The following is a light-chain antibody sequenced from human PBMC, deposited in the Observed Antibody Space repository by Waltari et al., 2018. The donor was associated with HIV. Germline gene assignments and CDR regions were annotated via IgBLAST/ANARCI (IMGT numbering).Light chain of an antibody. Sequence: STLTQPASVPGSPGQSIPISCTGPASNLGTYKLLSWFQQVPDKAPKLIIYEGTKRPSVISSRFSASKFDNTASLTISGLQVEDEATYFCSSYAGSPDWIFGGGTKVTVL. V-gene: IGLV2-23*01. CDR1: ASNLGTYKL. CDR3: SSYAGSPDWI. J-gene: IGLJ2*01. CDR2: EGT.